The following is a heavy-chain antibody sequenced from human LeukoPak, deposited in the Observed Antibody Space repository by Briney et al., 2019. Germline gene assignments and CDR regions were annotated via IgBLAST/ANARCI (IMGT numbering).Heavy chain of an antibody. D-gene: IGHD3-10*01. J-gene: IGHJ4*02. V-gene: IGHV2-70*11. CDR1: GFSLSTSGMC. CDR2: IDWDDDK. CDR3: ARIYMVRGVTQEGFDY. Sequence: ESGPTLVNPTQTLTLTCTFSGFSLSTSGMCVSWIRRPPGKALEWLARIDWDDDKYYSTSLKTRLTISKDTSKNQVVLTMTNMDPVDTATYYCARIYMVRGVTQEGFDYWGQGTLVTVSS.